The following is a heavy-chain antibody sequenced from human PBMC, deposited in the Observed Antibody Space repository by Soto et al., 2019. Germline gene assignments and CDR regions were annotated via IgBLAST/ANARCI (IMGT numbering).Heavy chain of an antibody. CDR2: IYQSGTT. CDR1: GGSVSGDDC. D-gene: IGHD2-15*01. Sequence: QVQLQESGPGLVKPSETLSLTCAVSGGSVSGDDCWSWVRQPPEKGLEWIGEIYQSGTTNYNPSLNSRVTISLDKSKNQLSLKLTSLTAADTAVYYCARRSGWRVDPWGQGTLVTVSS. J-gene: IGHJ5*02. V-gene: IGHV4-4*02. CDR3: ARRSGWRVDP.